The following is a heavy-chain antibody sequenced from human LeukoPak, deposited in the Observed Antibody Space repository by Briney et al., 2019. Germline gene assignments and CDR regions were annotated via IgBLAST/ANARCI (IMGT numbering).Heavy chain of an antibody. V-gene: IGHV3-7*01. Sequence: GGSLRLSCAASGFTFSSYAMSWVRQAPGKGLEWVANIKQDGSEKYYVDSVKGRFTISRDNAKNSLYLQMNSLRAEDTAVYYCATVMTTVALGYWGQGTLVTVSS. J-gene: IGHJ4*02. CDR2: IKQDGSEK. CDR3: ATVMTTVALGY. CDR1: GFTFSSYA. D-gene: IGHD4-23*01.